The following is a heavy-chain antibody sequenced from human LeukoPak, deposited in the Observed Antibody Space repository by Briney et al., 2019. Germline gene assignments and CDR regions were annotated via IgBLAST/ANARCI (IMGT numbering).Heavy chain of an antibody. J-gene: IGHJ4*02. CDR3: ARERWLQPDY. D-gene: IGHD5-24*01. Sequence: GGSLRLSCAASGFESSIYWMSWVRQAPGKGLEWVANINGAGSGKDYVDSVKGRFTISRDNAKDSLSLQMNSLRVEDTAVYYCARERWLQPDYWGQGILVTVSS. CDR2: INGAGSGK. V-gene: IGHV3-7*01. CDR1: GFESSIYW.